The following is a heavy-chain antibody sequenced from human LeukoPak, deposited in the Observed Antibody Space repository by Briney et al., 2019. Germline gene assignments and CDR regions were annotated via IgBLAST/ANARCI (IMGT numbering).Heavy chain of an antibody. D-gene: IGHD6-19*01. CDR2: INAGNGNT. Sequence: ASVKVSCKASGYTFTSYAMHWVRQAPGQRLEWMGWINAGNGNTKYSQKFQGRVTVTRDTSASTAYMELSSLRSEDTAVYYCARDGGSGWYRYWGQGTLVAVSS. CDR3: ARDGGSGWYRY. V-gene: IGHV1-3*01. CDR1: GYTFTSYA. J-gene: IGHJ4*02.